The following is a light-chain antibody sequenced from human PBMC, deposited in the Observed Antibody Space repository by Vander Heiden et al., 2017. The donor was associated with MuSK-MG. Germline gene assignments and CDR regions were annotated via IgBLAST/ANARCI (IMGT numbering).Light chain of an antibody. CDR2: GGS. CDR3: QQDGTSPWT. J-gene: IGKJ1*01. Sequence: EIVLTQSPGTLSLSPGERATLSCRASQSVSSSYLAWYQQKPGQSPRLLIYGGSSRATAIPDTVSGSGSRTHFTLTISRLEPEDFAVYYCQQDGTSPWTFGQGTKVEIK. V-gene: IGKV3-20*01. CDR1: QSVSSSY.